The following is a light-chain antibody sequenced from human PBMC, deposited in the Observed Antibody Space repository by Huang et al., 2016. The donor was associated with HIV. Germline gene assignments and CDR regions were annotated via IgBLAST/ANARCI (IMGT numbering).Light chain of an antibody. J-gene: IGKJ4*01. CDR2: DAS. CDR3: QQFSHCPLT. CDR1: QGISNT. V-gene: IGKV1D-13*01. Sequence: QLTQSPSSLSASVGDRVTITCRASQGISNTLAWYQQKPGKAPRLLIYDASRLETGVPARFSGSGSGTDFTLTISSLQPEDCAAYYCQQFSHCPLTFGGGTKVEIE.